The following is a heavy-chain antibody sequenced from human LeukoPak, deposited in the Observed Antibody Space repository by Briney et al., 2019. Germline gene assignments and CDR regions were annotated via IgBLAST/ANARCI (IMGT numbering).Heavy chain of an antibody. J-gene: IGHJ4*02. CDR3: TSGTGTFDY. D-gene: IGHD7-27*01. Sequence: SQTLSLTCALSGASVSSNGAAWNWIRQSPLRGLEWLGRTYYRSKWYDDYAVSVKGRITINADTSKNQFSLQLSSVTPEDTAVYYCTSGTGTFDYWGQGTLVTVSS. CDR1: GASVSSNGAA. CDR2: TYYRSKWYD. V-gene: IGHV6-1*01.